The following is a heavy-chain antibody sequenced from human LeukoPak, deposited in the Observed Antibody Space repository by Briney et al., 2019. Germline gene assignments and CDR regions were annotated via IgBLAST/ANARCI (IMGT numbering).Heavy chain of an antibody. CDR2: INHSGST. V-gene: IGHV4-34*01. CDR1: GGSFSGYY. D-gene: IGHD2-2*02. Sequence: SETLSLTCAVYGGSFSGYYWSWIRQPPGKGLEWIGEINHSGSTNYNPSLKSRVTISVDTSKNQFSLKLSSVTAADTAVYYCARFPHVPAAIGGMDVWGQGTTVTVSS. CDR3: ARFPHVPAAIGGMDV. J-gene: IGHJ6*02.